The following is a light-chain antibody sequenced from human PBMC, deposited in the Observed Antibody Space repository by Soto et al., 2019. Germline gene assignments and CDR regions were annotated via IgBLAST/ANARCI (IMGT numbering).Light chain of an antibody. CDR2: SNN. J-gene: IGLJ3*02. V-gene: IGLV1-44*01. CDR3: AAWDDSLSGWV. Sequence: QSVLTQPPSASGTPGQRVTISCSGSSSSLRSNTVNWYQQLPETAPRLLIHSNNQRPSGVPDRFSGSKSGTSASLAISGLQSEDEADYYCAAWDDSLSGWVFGGGTKLTVL. CDR1: SSSLRSNT.